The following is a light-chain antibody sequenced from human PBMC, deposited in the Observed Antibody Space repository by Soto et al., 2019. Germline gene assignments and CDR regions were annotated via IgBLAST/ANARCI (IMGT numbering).Light chain of an antibody. CDR3: QQYNNGSWT. CDR2: KAS. V-gene: IGKV1-5*03. Sequence: DIQMTQSPSTLSASVGDRVTITCRASQSISAWLAWYQQKPGKAPKLLIYKASSLESGVPSRFSGSGSGTEFTLTISSQQADDFATYCCQQYNNGSWTFGQGTKVQIK. J-gene: IGKJ1*01. CDR1: QSISAW.